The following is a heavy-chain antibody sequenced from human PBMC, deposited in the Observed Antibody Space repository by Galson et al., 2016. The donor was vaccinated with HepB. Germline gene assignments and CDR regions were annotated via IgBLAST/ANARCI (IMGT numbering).Heavy chain of an antibody. J-gene: IGHJ4*02. Sequence: SVKVSCKASGGTFSSYAISWVRQAPGQGFEWMGGIVPIFGTVNYAQKFQGRVTITADKSTTTAYMELSSLRPEDTAVYYCARNPNVVAATPLYDNWGQGTLVTVSS. CDR1: GGTFSSYA. D-gene: IGHD5-12*01. V-gene: IGHV1-69*06. CDR3: ARNPNVVAATPLYDN. CDR2: IVPIFGTV.